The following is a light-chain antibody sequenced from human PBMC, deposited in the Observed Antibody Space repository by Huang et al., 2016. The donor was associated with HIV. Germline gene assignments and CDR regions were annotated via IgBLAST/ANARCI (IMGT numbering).Light chain of an antibody. V-gene: IGKV3-20*01. J-gene: IGKJ2*01. CDR3: QHYGTSPQT. CDR1: QSINNNY. Sequence: EIVLTQSPGTLSLSPGEGATLSCRASQSINNNYLAWFQQKPGQPPRLLIYVASSRATGVPDRFTGSGSGTDFNLTSSRLETEDFAMYFCQHYGTSPQTVGQGTKLEIK. CDR2: VAS.